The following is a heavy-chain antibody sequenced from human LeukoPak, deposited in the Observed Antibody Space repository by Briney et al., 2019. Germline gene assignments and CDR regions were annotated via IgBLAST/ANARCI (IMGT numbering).Heavy chain of an antibody. CDR3: ARVGKDPDV. CDR1: GGSISSGSYY. J-gene: IGHJ6*04. V-gene: IGHV4-61*02. CDR2: IYTSGST. Sequence: KPSETLSLTXTVSGGSISSGSYYWSWIRQPAGKGLEWIGRIYTSGSTNYNPSLKSRVTTSVDTSKNQFSLKLSSVTAADTAVYYCARVGKDPDVWGKGTTVTVSS.